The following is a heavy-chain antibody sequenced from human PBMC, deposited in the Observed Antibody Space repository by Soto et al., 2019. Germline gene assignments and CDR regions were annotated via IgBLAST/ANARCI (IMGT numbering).Heavy chain of an antibody. CDR1: GGSISSGDYY. CDR2: IYYSGST. D-gene: IGHD2-2*01. J-gene: IGHJ5*02. V-gene: IGHV4-30-4*01. CDR3: ARVVVSSSWTTYRGFDP. Sequence: KPSETLSLTCTVSGGSISSGDYYWSWIRQPPGKGLEWIGCIYYSGSTNYNPSLKSRLTMSVDTSKNQFTLNLRPVTAADTAVYYCARVVVSSSWTTYRGFDPWGQGILVTVSS.